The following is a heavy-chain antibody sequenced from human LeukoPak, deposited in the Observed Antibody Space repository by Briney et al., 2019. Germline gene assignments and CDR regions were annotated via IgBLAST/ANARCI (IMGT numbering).Heavy chain of an antibody. CDR2: VRYDGRET. J-gene: IGHJ4*02. CDR1: GFTFSRYD. CDR3: GKENLEWSVLGSYFDY. V-gene: IGHV3-30*02. Sequence: GGSLRLSCVASGFTFSRYDMHWVRQTPGKALEWLAFVRYDGRETFYADSVKGRFTISRDNSKNTLYLQMNSLRAEDTAVYYCGKENLEWSVLGSYFDYWGQGTLVTVSS. D-gene: IGHD3-3*01.